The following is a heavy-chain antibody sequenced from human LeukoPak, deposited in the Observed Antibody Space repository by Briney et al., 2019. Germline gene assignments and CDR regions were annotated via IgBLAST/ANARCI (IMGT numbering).Heavy chain of an antibody. CDR3: ARDSGSSWFFD. CDR1: GGSISSYY. J-gene: IGHJ4*02. Sequence: SETLSLTCTVSGGSISSYYWSWIRQPPGKGLEWIGYIYYSGSTNYNPSLKSRVTISVDTSKNQFSLKLSSVTAADTAVYYCARDSGSSWFFDRGQGTLVTVSS. D-gene: IGHD6-13*01. V-gene: IGHV4-59*01. CDR2: IYYSGST.